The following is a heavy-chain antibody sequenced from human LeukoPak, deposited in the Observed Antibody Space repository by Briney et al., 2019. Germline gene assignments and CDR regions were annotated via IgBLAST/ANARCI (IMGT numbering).Heavy chain of an antibody. J-gene: IGHJ6*03. Sequence: GGSLRLSCAASGFIVSSDYMSWVRQAPGKGLEWASLTYDGGRTYYADPVKGRFTISRDNSNTLHLQMNSLRSEDTAVYYCARGAGYPFYMDVWGKGTTVTVS. CDR1: GFIVSSDY. V-gene: IGHV3-66*02. CDR3: ARGAGYPFYMDV. D-gene: IGHD5-18*01. CDR2: TYDGGRT.